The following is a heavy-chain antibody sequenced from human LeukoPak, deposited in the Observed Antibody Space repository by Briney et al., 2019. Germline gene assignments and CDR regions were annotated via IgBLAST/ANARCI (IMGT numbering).Heavy chain of an antibody. D-gene: IGHD6-19*01. CDR2: IYYSGST. CDR1: GGSISSSNYY. J-gene: IGHJ4*02. Sequence: SETLSLTCTVSGGSISSSNYYWGWIRQSPGKGLEWIGSIYYSGSTYYNSSLKSRSTIFVDASKNLFSLGLSSVTAADTAVYYCARHRAGSGWHPIDYWGQGTPVTVPS. CDR3: ARHRAGSGWHPIDY. V-gene: IGHV4-39*01.